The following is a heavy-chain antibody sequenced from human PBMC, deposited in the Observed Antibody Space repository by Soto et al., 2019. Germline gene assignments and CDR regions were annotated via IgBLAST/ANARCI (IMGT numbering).Heavy chain of an antibody. CDR1: GGCFSGHS. Sequence: PSETLSLTCAVYGGCFSGHSWTWIRQSPGKGLEWIGDINHSGRVNYSPSLKSRVTISLDTSKNQFSLTLSAVTAADTAMYYCSTRAYDTNGYYRFDPWGQGTLVTVSS. CDR3: STRAYDTNGYYRFDP. D-gene: IGHD3-22*01. CDR2: INHSGRV. V-gene: IGHV4-34*01. J-gene: IGHJ5*01.